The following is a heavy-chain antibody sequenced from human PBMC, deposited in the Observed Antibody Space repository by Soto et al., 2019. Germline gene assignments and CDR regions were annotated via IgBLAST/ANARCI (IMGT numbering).Heavy chain of an antibody. CDR3: ASGSTTVVTLFDY. CDR2: IIRIFGTA. D-gene: IGHD4-17*01. V-gene: IGHV1-69*13. J-gene: IGHJ4*02. CDR1: GITFSSYA. Sequence: AVKVSCNASGITFSSYAISWVRQAPGQGLEWMGGIIRIFGTANYAQKFQGRVTITADESTSTAYMELSSLRSEDTAVYYCASGSTTVVTLFDYWGQGTLVTVSS.